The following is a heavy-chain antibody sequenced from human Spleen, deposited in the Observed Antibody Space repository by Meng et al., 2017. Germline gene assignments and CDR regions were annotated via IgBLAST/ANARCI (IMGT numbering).Heavy chain of an antibody. V-gene: IGHV4-39*07. D-gene: IGHD6-13*01. Sequence: QLQWQGSGQGLVKPSETLSLTCTVSGGSISSTSYYWGWIRQPPGKGLEWIASIFHSGSTYYNPSLKSRVTISVDTSKNQFSLKLSSVTAADTAVYYCARGLRPGAAADIWGQGTLVTVSS. CDR2: IFHSGST. J-gene: IGHJ4*02. CDR3: ARGLRPGAAADI. CDR1: GGSISSTSYY.